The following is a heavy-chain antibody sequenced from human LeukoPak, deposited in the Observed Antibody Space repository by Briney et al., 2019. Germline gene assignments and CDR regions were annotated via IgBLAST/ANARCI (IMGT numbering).Heavy chain of an antibody. CDR2: ISSSSSYI. J-gene: IGHJ4*02. Sequence: GGSLRLSCAASGFTFSSYSMNWVRQAPGKGLEWVSSISSSSSYIYYADSVKGRFTISRDNAKNSLYLQMNSLRAEDTAVYYCARGMIVSGWYYGFDYWGQGTLVTVSS. D-gene: IGHD6-19*01. CDR1: GFTFSSYS. V-gene: IGHV3-21*01. CDR3: ARGMIVSGWYYGFDY.